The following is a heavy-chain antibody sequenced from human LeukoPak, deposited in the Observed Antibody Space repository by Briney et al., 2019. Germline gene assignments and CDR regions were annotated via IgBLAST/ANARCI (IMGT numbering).Heavy chain of an antibody. CDR1: GGSISSYY. CDR2: IYNSGST. J-gene: IGHJ4*02. Sequence: SETLSLTCTVSGGSISSYYWSWIRQPPGKGLEWIGYIYNSGSTNYNPSLKSRVTISVDTSKNQFSLKLSSVTAADTAVYYCARGVAARGEGFDYWGQGTLVTVSS. D-gene: IGHD6-6*01. CDR3: ARGVAARGEGFDY. V-gene: IGHV4-59*01.